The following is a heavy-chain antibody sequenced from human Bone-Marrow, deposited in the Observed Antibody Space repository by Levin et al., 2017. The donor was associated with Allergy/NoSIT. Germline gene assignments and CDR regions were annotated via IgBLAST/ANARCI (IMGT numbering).Heavy chain of an antibody. CDR1: GFTFSSYG. CDR2: ISYDGSNK. CDR3: ANDGPGGYYDSSGYLSVY. Sequence: GGSLRLSCAASGFTFSSYGMHWVRQAPGKGLEWVAVISYDGSNKYYADSVKGRFTISRDNSKNTLYLQMNSLRAEDTAVYYCANDGPGGYYDSSGYLSVYWGKGTLVTVSA. D-gene: IGHD3-22*01. J-gene: IGHJ4*02. V-gene: IGHV3-30*18.